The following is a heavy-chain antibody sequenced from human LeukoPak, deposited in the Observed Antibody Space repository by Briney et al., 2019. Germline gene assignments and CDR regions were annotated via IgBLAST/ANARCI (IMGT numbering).Heavy chain of an antibody. CDR3: ARDLVVAARLSGFGFDP. CDR1: GFTFSSYS. D-gene: IGHD2-15*01. Sequence: PGGSLRLSCAASGFTFSSYSMNWVRQAPGKGLEWVSSISSSSSYIYYVDSVKGRFTISRDNAKNSLYLQMNSLRAEDTAVYYCARDLVVAARLSGFGFDPWGQGTLVTVSS. J-gene: IGHJ5*02. V-gene: IGHV3-21*01. CDR2: ISSSSSYI.